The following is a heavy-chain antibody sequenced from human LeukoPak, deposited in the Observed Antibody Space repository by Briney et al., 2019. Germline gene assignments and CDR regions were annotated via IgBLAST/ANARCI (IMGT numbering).Heavy chain of an antibody. CDR1: GGTFSSYA. Sequence: ASVKVSCKASGGTFSSYAISWVRQAPGQGLEWMGGIIPIFGTANYAQKFQGRVTITADESTSTAYMELSSLRSEDTAVYYCARVGIVVVPAAAPYYYMDVWGKGTTVTVSS. D-gene: IGHD2-2*03. CDR3: ARVGIVVVPAAAPYYYMDV. J-gene: IGHJ6*03. CDR2: IIPIFGTA. V-gene: IGHV1-69*01.